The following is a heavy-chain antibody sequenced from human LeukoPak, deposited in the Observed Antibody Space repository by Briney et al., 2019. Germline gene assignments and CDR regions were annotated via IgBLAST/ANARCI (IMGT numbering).Heavy chain of an antibody. Sequence: PSETLSLTCTVSGGSISSYDWSWIRQPPGEGLEWVGAIYYSGSTNYNAPLKSRVTISIDTSKNQFSMNLSSVTAADTAVYYCARGASGYSYGWGQGTLVTVSS. CDR1: GGSISSYD. J-gene: IGHJ4*02. CDR2: IYYSGST. D-gene: IGHD5-18*01. CDR3: ARGASGYSYG. V-gene: IGHV4-59*01.